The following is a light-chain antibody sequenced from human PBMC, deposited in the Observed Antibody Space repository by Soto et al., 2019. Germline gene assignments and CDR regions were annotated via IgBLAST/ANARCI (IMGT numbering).Light chain of an antibody. J-gene: IGKJ1*01. CDR3: QQYGSSPRT. Sequence: EIVLTQSPGTLSLSPGERATLSCSASQSISSIYLAWYQQKPGQAPRLLIYSASSRATGIPDRFSGSGSGTDFTLTISRLEPEDFAVNYCQQYGSSPRTFGQGTKVDIK. CDR2: SAS. CDR1: QSISSIY. V-gene: IGKV3-20*01.